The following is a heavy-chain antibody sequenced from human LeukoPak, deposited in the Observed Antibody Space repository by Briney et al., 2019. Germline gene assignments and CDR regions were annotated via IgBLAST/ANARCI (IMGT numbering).Heavy chain of an antibody. J-gene: IGHJ5*02. CDR2: IYYSGST. CDR1: GYSISSDYY. V-gene: IGHV4-38-2*01. Sequence: KPSETLSLTCAVSGYSISSDYYWGWIRQPPGKGLEWIGSIYYSGSTYYNPSLKSRVTISVDTSKNQFSLKLSSVTAADTAVYYCATEYDFWSGYPSITGFDPWGQGTLVTVSS. D-gene: IGHD3-3*01. CDR3: ATEYDFWSGYPSITGFDP.